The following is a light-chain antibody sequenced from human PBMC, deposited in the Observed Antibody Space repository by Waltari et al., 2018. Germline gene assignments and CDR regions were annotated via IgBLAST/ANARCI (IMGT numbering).Light chain of an antibody. J-gene: IGLJ2*01. CDR3: QSYDSSLSGWI. CDR2: GNN. V-gene: IGLV1-40*01. Sequence: QSVLTQPPSVSGAPGQRVTISCFGKRSEVHWYQQVPGTAPKLLIYGNNYRASGIPARFSGSKSGTSASLAITGLQAEDEADYYCQSYDSSLSGWIFGGGTKLTVL. CDR1: RSE.